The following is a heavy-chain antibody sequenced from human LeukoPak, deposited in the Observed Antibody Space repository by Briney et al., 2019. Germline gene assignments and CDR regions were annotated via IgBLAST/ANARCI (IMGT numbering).Heavy chain of an antibody. CDR2: INPNSGGT. Sequence: GASVKVSCKASGYTFTGYYMHWVRQAPGQGLEWMGWINPNSGGTNYAQKFQGRVTMTRDTSISTAYMELSRLRSDDTAVYYCAREGIAAAGSLGPWGQGTLVTVSS. J-gene: IGHJ5*02. CDR1: GYTFTGYY. V-gene: IGHV1-2*02. D-gene: IGHD6-13*01. CDR3: AREGIAAAGSLGP.